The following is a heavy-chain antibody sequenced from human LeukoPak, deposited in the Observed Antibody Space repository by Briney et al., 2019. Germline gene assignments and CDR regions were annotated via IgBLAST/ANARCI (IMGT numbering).Heavy chain of an antibody. V-gene: IGHV3-66*01. CDR2: IYSGGST. CDR1: GFTVSSNY. D-gene: IGHD3-10*01. Sequence: GGSLRLSCAASGFTVSSNYMSWVRQAPGKGLEWVSVIYSGGSTYYADSVKGRFTISRDNSKNTLYLQMNSLRAEDTAVYYCARTPRGFGELGSAFDYWGQGTLVTVSS. J-gene: IGHJ4*02. CDR3: ARTPRGFGELGSAFDY.